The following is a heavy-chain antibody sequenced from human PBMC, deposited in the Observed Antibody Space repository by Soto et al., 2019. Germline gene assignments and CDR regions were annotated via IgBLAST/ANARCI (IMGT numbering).Heavy chain of an antibody. CDR2: IYSSGNT. CDR1: GGSIRNYF. D-gene: IGHD1-20*01. J-gene: IGHJ3*02. CDR3: VRDVESPGISGSWGAFDI. Sequence: QVQLQESGPGLVKPSETLSLICTVSGGSIRNYFWTWIRQPAGKGLEWIGRIYSSGNTVYNASLKSRVTMSIDMSKNQFSLKLSSMTAAETAVYYCVRDVESPGISGSWGAFDIWGQGTVVTVSS. V-gene: IGHV4-4*07.